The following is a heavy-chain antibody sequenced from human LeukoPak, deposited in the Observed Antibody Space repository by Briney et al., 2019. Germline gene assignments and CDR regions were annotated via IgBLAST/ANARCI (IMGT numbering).Heavy chain of an antibody. V-gene: IGHV1-8*01. J-gene: IGHJ2*01. CDR3: ARFSSWSYNGGWYFDL. D-gene: IGHD1-26*01. Sequence: ASVKVSCKASGYTFTSYDINWVRQATGQGLEWMGWMNPNSGNTGYAQKFQGRVTLTRNTSISTAYMELSSLRSEDTAVYYCARFSSWSYNGGWYFDLWGRGTLVTVSS. CDR1: GYTFTSYD. CDR2: MNPNSGNT.